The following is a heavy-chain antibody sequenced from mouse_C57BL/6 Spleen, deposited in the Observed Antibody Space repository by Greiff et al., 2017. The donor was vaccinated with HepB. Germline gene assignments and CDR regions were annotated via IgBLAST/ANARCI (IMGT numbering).Heavy chain of an antibody. CDR2: ISGGGGNT. Sequence: EVHLVESGGGLVKPGGSLKLSCAASGFTFSSYTMSWVRQTPEKRLEWVATISGGGGNTYYPDSVKGRFTISRDNAKNTLYLQMSSLRSEDTALYYCARQGIYYDYEGFAYWGQGTLVTVSA. CDR1: GFTFSSYT. J-gene: IGHJ3*01. D-gene: IGHD2-4*01. V-gene: IGHV5-9*01. CDR3: ARQGIYYDYEGFAY.